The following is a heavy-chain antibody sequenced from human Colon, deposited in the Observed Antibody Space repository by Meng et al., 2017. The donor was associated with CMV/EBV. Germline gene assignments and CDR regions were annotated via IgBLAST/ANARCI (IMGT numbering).Heavy chain of an antibody. J-gene: IGHJ4*02. Sequence: LKISCTVSGFTFGDYDMNWVRQAPGKGLEWVGFIRNKAYGGTTEYAASVRGRFTISRDDSKSIAYLQMNSLKTEDTAVYYCSRSTYYDFWSGYPRDYWGQGTLVTVSS. D-gene: IGHD3-3*01. V-gene: IGHV3-49*04. CDR3: SRSTYYDFWSGYPRDY. CDR2: IRNKAYGGTT. CDR1: GFTFGDYD.